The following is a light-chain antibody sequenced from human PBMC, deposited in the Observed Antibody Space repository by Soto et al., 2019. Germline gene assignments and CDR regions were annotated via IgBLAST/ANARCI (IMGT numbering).Light chain of an antibody. Sequence: QSVLTQPPSVSGAPGQRVTISCTGSSSNIGAGYDVHWYQQLPGKAPKLLIYGNSNRPSGVPDRFSGSKSGTSASLAITGLQAEDEADYYCKSYDSSMSDVFGTGTKVTVL. V-gene: IGLV1-40*01. CDR3: KSYDSSMSDV. CDR2: GNS. J-gene: IGLJ1*01. CDR1: SSNIGAGYD.